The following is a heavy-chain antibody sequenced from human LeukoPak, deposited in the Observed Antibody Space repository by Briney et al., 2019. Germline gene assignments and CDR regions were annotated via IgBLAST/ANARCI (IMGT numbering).Heavy chain of an antibody. D-gene: IGHD2-8*01. Sequence: SETLSLTCAVYGGSYSGYYWSWIRQPPGKGVEWIGEINHSGSTNYNPSLKSRVTISVDTSKNQFSLKLSSVTAADTAVYYCADRENYCTNGVCYSDGMDVWGQGTTVTVSS. CDR3: ADRENYCTNGVCYSDGMDV. V-gene: IGHV4-34*01. CDR1: GGSYSGYY. J-gene: IGHJ6*02. CDR2: INHSGST.